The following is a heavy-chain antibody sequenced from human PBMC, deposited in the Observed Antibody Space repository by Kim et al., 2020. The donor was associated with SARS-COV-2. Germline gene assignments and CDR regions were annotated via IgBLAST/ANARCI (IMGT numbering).Heavy chain of an antibody. CDR3: ARKPPHSRGWFSMDV. CDR1: GYRFTDYW. Sequence: GESLKISCKASGYRFTDYWIAWVRQMPGKGPEWMGIIYPGDSDTKYSPSFQGQVTISADNSINTAYLRWSSLRASDTAMYFCARKPPHSRGWFSMDVWGQGTTVTVSS. CDR2: IYPGDSDT. J-gene: IGHJ6*02. D-gene: IGHD6-19*01. V-gene: IGHV5-51*01.